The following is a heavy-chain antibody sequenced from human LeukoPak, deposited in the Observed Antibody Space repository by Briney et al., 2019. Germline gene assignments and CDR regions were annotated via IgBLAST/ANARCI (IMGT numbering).Heavy chain of an antibody. CDR1: GFTFSSYW. V-gene: IGHV3-21*01. CDR3: ARIRPHFGVVIINANDY. D-gene: IGHD3-3*01. CDR2: ISSSSSYI. J-gene: IGHJ4*02. Sequence: GSLRLSCAASGFTFSSYWMHWVRQAPGKGLEWVSSISSSSSYIYYADSVKGRFTISRDNAKNSLYLQMNSLRAEDTAVYYCARIRPHFGVVIINANDYWGQGTLVTVSS.